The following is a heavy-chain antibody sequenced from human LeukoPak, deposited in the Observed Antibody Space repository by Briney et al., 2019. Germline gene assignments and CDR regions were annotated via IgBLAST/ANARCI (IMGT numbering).Heavy chain of an antibody. Sequence: SETLSLTCAVSGVSINTCCYYWTWLRQPPGKGLEWIGYKYYSGSTRYNSSLRSRLTISLDTSKNQFSLRLTSVTAADTAVYYCARGRSYGFDFDSWGPGTLVIVSS. CDR3: ARGRSYGFDFDS. V-gene: IGHV4-61*01. CDR2: KYYSGST. CDR1: GVSINTCCYY. J-gene: IGHJ4*02. D-gene: IGHD5-18*01.